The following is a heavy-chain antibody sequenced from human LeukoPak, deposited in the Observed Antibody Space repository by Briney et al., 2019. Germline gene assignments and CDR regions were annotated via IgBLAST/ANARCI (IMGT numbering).Heavy chain of an antibody. CDR3: ARLPAYCSSSSCYSDY. Sequence: GSLRLSCAASGFTFSSYSMNWVRQAPGQGLEWVSYISSASGSIYYADSVKGRFTISRDNAKNSLFLQMNSLRAEDTAVYYCARLPAYCSSSSCYSDYWGQGTLVTVSS. J-gene: IGHJ4*02. CDR1: GFTFSSYS. D-gene: IGHD2-2*01. V-gene: IGHV3-48*04. CDR2: ISSASGSI.